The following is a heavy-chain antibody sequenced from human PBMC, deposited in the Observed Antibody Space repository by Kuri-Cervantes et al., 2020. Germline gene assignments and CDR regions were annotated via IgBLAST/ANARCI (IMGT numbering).Heavy chain of an antibody. CDR3: ARDWGHYYDSTSGGL. J-gene: IGHJ3*01. Sequence: GESLKISCAASGFNFSTYSMNWVRQAPGKGLEWVSCISSSVSPISTMYYADSVKGRFTISRDNAKSSLYLQMNSLRAEDTAVYYCARDWGHYYDSTSGGLWGQGTMVTVSS. V-gene: IGHV3-48*04. CDR1: GFNFSTYS. CDR2: ISSSVSPISTM. D-gene: IGHD3-22*01.